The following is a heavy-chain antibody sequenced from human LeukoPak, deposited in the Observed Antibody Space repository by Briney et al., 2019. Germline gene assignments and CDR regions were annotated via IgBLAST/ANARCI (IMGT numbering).Heavy chain of an antibody. CDR3: ARDPQAGRWPGFDY. Sequence: GGSLRLSCAASGFTFSSYAMHWVRQAPGKGLEWVAVISYDGSNKYYADSVRGRFTITRDNSKSTLYLKMNSLSAEDTDVYNCARDPQAGRWPGFDYWGQGTLVTVSS. D-gene: IGHD1-26*01. CDR2: ISYDGSNK. V-gene: IGHV3-30*04. J-gene: IGHJ4*02. CDR1: GFTFSSYA.